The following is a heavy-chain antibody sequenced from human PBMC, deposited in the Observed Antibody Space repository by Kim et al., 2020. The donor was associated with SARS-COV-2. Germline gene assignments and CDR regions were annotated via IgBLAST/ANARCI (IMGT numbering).Heavy chain of an antibody. D-gene: IGHD3-22*01. V-gene: IGHV3-30*18. Sequence: GGSLRLSCAASGFTFSSYGMHWVRQAPGKGLEWVAVISYDGSNKYYADSVKGRFTISRDNSKNTLYLQMNSLRAEDTAVYYCAKGPSSGFDYWGQGTLVTVSS. CDR2: ISYDGSNK. J-gene: IGHJ4*02. CDR3: AKGPSSGFDY. CDR1: GFTFSSYG.